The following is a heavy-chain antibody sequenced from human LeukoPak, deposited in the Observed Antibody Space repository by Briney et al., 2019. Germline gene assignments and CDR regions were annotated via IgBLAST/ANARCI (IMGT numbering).Heavy chain of an antibody. J-gene: IGHJ4*02. CDR3: KMGDGSPPLGQ. CDR2: ISYDVSNK. CDR1: GFTFSSYG. D-gene: IGHD5-24*01. V-gene: IGHV3-30*03. Sequence: GGSLRLSCAASGFTFSSYGMHWVRQAPGRGREWVAVISYDVSNKYYADSVKGRFTISRDNSGNTLYLQMNSLRAEETAIYYCKMGDGSPPLGQWGQGTLVTVSS.